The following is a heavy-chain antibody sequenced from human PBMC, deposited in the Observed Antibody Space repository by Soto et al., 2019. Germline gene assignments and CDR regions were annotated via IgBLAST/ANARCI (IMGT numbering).Heavy chain of an antibody. V-gene: IGHV4-34*01. CDR2: INHSGST. CDR3: ARDAIAAAGIPRIYYYGMDV. Sequence: GWSFSGYYWSWIRQPPGKGLEWIGEINHSGSTNYNPSLKSRVTISVDTSKNQFSLKLSSVTAADTAVYYCARDAIAAAGIPRIYYYGMDVWGQGTTVTVSS. CDR1: GWSFSGYY. D-gene: IGHD6-13*01. J-gene: IGHJ6*02.